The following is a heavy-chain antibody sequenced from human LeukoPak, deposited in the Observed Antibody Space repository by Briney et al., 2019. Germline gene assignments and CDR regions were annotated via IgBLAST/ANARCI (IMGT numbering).Heavy chain of an antibody. CDR3: ARGQLWPTDAFDI. Sequence: SETLSLTCAVYGGSFSGYYRSWIRQPPGKGLEWIGEINHSGSTNYNPSLKSRVTISVDTSKNQFSLKLSSVTAADTAVYYCARGQLWPTDAFDIWGQGTMVTVSS. CDR1: GGSFSGYY. D-gene: IGHD5-18*01. J-gene: IGHJ3*02. V-gene: IGHV4-34*01. CDR2: INHSGST.